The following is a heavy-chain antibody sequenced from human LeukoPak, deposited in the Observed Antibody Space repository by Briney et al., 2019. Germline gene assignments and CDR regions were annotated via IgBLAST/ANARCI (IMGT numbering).Heavy chain of an antibody. V-gene: IGHV4-39*07. CDR3: ARQVRQLRAFDY. Sequence: PSETLSLTCTVSGGSISSGDYYWSWIRQPPGKGLEWIGSIYHSGSTYYNPSLKSRVTISVDTSKNQFSLKLSSVTAADTAVYYCARQVRQLRAFDYWGQGTLVTVSS. CDR2: IYHSGST. CDR1: GGSISSGDYY. D-gene: IGHD2-2*01. J-gene: IGHJ4*02.